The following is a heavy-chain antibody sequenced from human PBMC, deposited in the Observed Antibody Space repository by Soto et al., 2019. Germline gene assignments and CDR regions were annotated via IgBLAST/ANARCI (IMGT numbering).Heavy chain of an antibody. D-gene: IGHD3-3*01. J-gene: IGHJ5*02. CDR1: GGSISSSSYY. CDR3: ARPANTIFGVVTSWFDP. Sequence: SETLSLTCTVSGGSISSSSYYWGWIRQPPGKGLEWIGSIYYSGSTYYNPSLKSRVTISVDTSKNQFSLKLSSVTAADTAVYYCARPANTIFGVVTSWFDPWGQGTLVTVSS. CDR2: IYYSGST. V-gene: IGHV4-39*01.